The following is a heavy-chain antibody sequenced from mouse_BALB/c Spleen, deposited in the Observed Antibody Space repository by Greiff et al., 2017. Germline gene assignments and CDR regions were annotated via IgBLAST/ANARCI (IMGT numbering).Heavy chain of an antibody. Sequence: EVHLVESGGGLVQPGGSRKLSCAASGFTFSSFGMHWVRQAPEKGLEWVAYISSGSSTIYYADTVKGRFTISRDNPKNTLFLQMTSLRSEDTAMYYCASDDGGYFDVWGAGTTVTVSS. D-gene: IGHD2-3*01. CDR1: GFTFSSFG. J-gene: IGHJ1*01. CDR3: ASDDGGYFDV. V-gene: IGHV5-17*02. CDR2: ISSGSSTI.